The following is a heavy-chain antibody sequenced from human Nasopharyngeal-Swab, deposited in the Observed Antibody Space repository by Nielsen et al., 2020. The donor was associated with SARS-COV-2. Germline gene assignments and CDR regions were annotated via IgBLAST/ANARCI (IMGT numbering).Heavy chain of an antibody. CDR3: ARDVAGADSA. CDR1: GFTFSSYW. Sequence: GESLKISCAASGFTFSSYWMHWVRQAPGKGLVWVSRTDENARTTNYADSVKGRFTISRDNAKNTLYLQMNSLRVEDTGLYYCARDVAGADSAWGQGTLVTVSS. CDR2: TDENARTT. J-gene: IGHJ5*02. V-gene: IGHV3-74*01. D-gene: IGHD2-21*01.